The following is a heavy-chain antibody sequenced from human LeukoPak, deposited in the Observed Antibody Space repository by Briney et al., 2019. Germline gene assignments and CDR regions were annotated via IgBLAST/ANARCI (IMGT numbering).Heavy chain of an antibody. D-gene: IGHD1-14*01. J-gene: IGHJ5*02. CDR1: GGSITTTNW. V-gene: IGHV4-4*02. CDR2: IHHSGTT. Sequence: SGTLSLTCAVSGGSITTTNWWTWVRQPPGKGLEWIGEIHHSGTTHYNPSLKTRVTISVDNSKNQFSLKLSSVTAADTAVYYCARRGTGDWFDPWGQGTLVTVSS. CDR3: ARRGTGDWFDP.